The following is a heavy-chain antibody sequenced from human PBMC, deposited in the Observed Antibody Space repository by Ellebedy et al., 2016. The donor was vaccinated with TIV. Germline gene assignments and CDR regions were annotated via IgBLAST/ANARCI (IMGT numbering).Heavy chain of an antibody. Sequence: PGGSLRLSCAASRFTFSIYGMHWVRQAQGKGLEWLGIIWHDGIHSYYADSVKGRFTIPRDNSKNKVDLQMNSLRAEDTAVYYCASELVGTTDFDYWGQGTLVTVSS. CDR3: ASELVGTTDFDY. V-gene: IGHV3-33*01. CDR2: IWHDGIHS. J-gene: IGHJ4*02. D-gene: IGHD1-26*01. CDR1: RFTFSIYG.